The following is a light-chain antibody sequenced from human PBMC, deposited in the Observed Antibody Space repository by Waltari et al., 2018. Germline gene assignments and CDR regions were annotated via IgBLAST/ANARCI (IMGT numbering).Light chain of an antibody. J-gene: IGLJ3*02. V-gene: IGLV2-8*01. Sequence: QSALTQPPSASGSPGQAVTISCTGSSGDVGYYDFVSWYQQHPGKVPRLLIFEVTRRPSGVPDRFSGSKSETMASLTVSGLQPEDEAEYYCTSFAASGDLVFGGGTKLTVL. CDR3: TSFAASGDLV. CDR1: SGDVGYYDF. CDR2: EVT.